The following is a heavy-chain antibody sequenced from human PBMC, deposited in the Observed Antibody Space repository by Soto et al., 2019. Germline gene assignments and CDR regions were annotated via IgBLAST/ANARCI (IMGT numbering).Heavy chain of an antibody. D-gene: IGHD3-9*01. CDR3: ARAYYDINFLNSYYYYGMDV. V-gene: IGHV1-69*13. J-gene: IGHJ6*02. CDR1: GGTFSSYA. CDR2: IIPIFGTA. Sequence: RASVKVSCKASGGTFSSYAISWVRQAPGQGLEWMGGIIPIFGTANYAQKFQGRVTITADESTSTAYMELSSLRSEDTAVYYCARAYYDINFLNSYYYYGMDVWGQGTTVTVSS.